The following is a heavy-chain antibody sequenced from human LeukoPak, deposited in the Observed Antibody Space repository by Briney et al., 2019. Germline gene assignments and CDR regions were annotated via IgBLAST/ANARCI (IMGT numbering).Heavy chain of an antibody. CDR1: GFTVSSNY. Sequence: GGSLRLSCAASGFTVSSNYMSWVRQAPGKGLEWVSHIYSGGSTYYADCVEGRFTISRDNSKNTLYLQMKSLRAEDTGVYYCARTDETAPAEDFQHWGQGTLVTVSS. CDR3: ARTDETAPAEDFQH. J-gene: IGHJ1*01. V-gene: IGHV3-53*01. D-gene: IGHD2-21*02. CDR2: IYSGGST.